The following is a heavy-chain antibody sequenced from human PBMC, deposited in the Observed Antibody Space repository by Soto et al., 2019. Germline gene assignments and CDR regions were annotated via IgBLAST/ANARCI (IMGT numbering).Heavy chain of an antibody. Sequence: QVQLVESGGGVVQPGRSLRLSCAASGFTFSSYAMHWVRQAPGKGLEWVAVISYDGSNKYYADSVKGRFTISRDNSKNTLYLQMNSLRAEDTAVYYCARGHPVTTPPNYYYGMDVWGQGTTVTVSS. CDR1: GFTFSSYA. D-gene: IGHD4-17*01. CDR2: ISYDGSNK. CDR3: ARGHPVTTPPNYYYGMDV. V-gene: IGHV3-30-3*01. J-gene: IGHJ6*02.